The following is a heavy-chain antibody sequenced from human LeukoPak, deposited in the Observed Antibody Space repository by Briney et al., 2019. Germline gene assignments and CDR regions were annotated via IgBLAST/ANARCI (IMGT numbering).Heavy chain of an antibody. V-gene: IGHV3-7*04. J-gene: IGHJ4*02. CDR3: ARGIEEWLYLYY. CDR2: MNRDGSEK. Sequence: GGSLRLSCAASGFTFAPYWMAWVRQAPGKGLEYVATMNRDGSEKYYVDSVKGRFTISRDNSKNSLYLQMDSLRAEDTAVYYCARGIEEWLYLYYWGQGALVTVAS. CDR1: GFTFAPYW. D-gene: IGHD3-3*01.